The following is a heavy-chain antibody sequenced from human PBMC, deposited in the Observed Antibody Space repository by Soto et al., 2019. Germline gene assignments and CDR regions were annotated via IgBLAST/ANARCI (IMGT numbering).Heavy chain of an antibody. D-gene: IGHD1-26*01. Sequence: QVQLVQSGAEVKRSGASVRISCKASGYTFNRHDINWVRQATGQGPEWIGWMNPNSGNKGYAQKFQGRVTLSRDSFINTDYMDLSSLASEDTAIYYCAKEGLYGSIQDNPFDIWGQGTMVSVSS. CDR2: MNPNSGNK. CDR1: GYTFNRHD. V-gene: IGHV1-8*01. J-gene: IGHJ3*02. CDR3: AKEGLYGSIQDNPFDI.